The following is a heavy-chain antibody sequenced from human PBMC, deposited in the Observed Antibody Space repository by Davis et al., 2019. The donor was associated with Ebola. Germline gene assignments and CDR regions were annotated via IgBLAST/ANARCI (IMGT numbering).Heavy chain of an antibody. CDR1: GFTFSSYS. Sequence: GGSLRLSCAASGFTFSSYSMNWVRQAPGKGLEWVGFIRSKAYGGTTEYAASVKGRFTISRDDSKSITYLQMNSLKTEDTAVYYCTRDGSIYCTNGVCYKNYYYYGMDVWGQGTTVTVSS. V-gene: IGHV3-49*04. CDR3: TRDGSIYCTNGVCYKNYYYYGMDV. D-gene: IGHD2-8*01. CDR2: IRSKAYGGTT. J-gene: IGHJ6*02.